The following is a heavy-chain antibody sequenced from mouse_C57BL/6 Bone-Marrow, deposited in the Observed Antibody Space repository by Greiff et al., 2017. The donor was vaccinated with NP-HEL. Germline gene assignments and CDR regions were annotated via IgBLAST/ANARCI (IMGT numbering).Heavy chain of an antibody. CDR1: GYTFTSYT. CDR2: INPSSGYT. CDR3: ARLGDGYYVYAMDY. Sequence: QVQLQQSGAELARPGASVKTSCKASGYTFTSYTMHWVKQRPGQGLEWIGYINPSSGYTKYNQKFKDKATLTADKSSSTAYMQLSSLTSEDSAVYFCARLGDGYYVYAMDYWGQGTSVTVSS. D-gene: IGHD2-3*01. V-gene: IGHV1-4*01. J-gene: IGHJ4*01.